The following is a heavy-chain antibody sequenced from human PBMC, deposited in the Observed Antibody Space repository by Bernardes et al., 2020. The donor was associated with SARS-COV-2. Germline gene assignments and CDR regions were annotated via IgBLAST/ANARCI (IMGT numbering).Heavy chain of an antibody. CDR3: ARRQWLAYPHWDLDL. CDR2: ISSSGSTI. J-gene: IGHJ2*01. Sequence: GGSLRLSCAASGFSFSSYEMNWVRQAPGKGLEWVSYISSSGSTIYNADSVKGRFTISRDNAKNSLYLQMNSLRVEDTAVYYCARRQWLAYPHWDLDLWGRGTLVTVSS. D-gene: IGHD6-19*01. V-gene: IGHV3-48*03. CDR1: GFSFSSYE.